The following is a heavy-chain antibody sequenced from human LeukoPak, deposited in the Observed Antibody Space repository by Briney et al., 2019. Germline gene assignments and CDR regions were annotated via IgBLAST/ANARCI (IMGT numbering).Heavy chain of an antibody. Sequence: HPSETLSLTCTASGGSISSSGYYWGWIRQPPGKGLEWIASINYSGTTYYNPSLKSRVTISEDRSKNQFSLKLSSVTAADTAVYCCARLRDGRWLLEYWGQGTLVTVSS. CDR1: GGSISSSGYY. CDR2: INYSGTT. CDR3: ARLRDGRWLLEY. D-gene: IGHD5-24*01. J-gene: IGHJ4*02. V-gene: IGHV4-39*01.